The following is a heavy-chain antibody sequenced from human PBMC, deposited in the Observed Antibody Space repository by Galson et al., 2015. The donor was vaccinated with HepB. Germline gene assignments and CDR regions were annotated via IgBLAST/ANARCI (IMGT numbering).Heavy chain of an antibody. CDR1: GFTFSSYG. V-gene: IGHV3-30*18. J-gene: IGHJ4*02. Sequence: SLRLSCAASGFTFSSYGMHWVRQAPGKGLEWVAVISYDGSNKYYADSVKSRFTISRDNSKNTLYLQMNSLRAEDTAVYYCAKVPSNSPFADCSGQTSLVTASP. CDR2: ISYDGSNK. D-gene: IGHD4-23*01. CDR3: AKVPSNSPFADC.